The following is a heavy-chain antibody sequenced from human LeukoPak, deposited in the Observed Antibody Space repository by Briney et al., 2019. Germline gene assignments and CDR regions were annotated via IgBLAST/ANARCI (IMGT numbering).Heavy chain of an antibody. D-gene: IGHD6-13*01. V-gene: IGHV1-2*02. Sequence: ASVKVSCKASGYTFTGYYMHWVRQAPGQGLEWMGWINPKNAGTNYAQKFQGRVTMTRDTPISTAYMELSRLRSDDTAVYYCARTLYIAAAPGGFDYWGQGTLVTVSS. CDR3: ARTLYIAAAPGGFDY. CDR1: GYTFTGYY. CDR2: INPKNAGT. J-gene: IGHJ4*02.